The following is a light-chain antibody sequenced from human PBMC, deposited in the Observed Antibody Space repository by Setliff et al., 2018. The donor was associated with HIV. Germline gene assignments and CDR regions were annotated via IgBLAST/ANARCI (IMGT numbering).Light chain of an antibody. CDR2: DVS. Sequence: QSALTRPASMSGSPGQSITISCTGTSDDVGASNYVSWYQQHPGKAPKLIIYDVSNRPSGVSNRFSGSKSGNTASLTISGLQAEDEADYYCSSYTSSSTLYVFGTGTKVTVL. CDR3: SSYTSSSTLYV. J-gene: IGLJ1*01. CDR1: SDDVGASNY. V-gene: IGLV2-14*03.